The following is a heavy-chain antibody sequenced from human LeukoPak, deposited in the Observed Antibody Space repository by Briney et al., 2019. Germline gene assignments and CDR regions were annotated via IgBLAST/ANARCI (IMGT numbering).Heavy chain of an antibody. CDR1: GYAFTSYD. J-gene: IGHJ6*03. CDR3: ARGETRHGRNYMDV. Sequence: ASVKVSCKASGYAFTSYDINWVRQATGQGLEWMGWMNPNSGNTGYAQKFQGRVTMTRNTSISTAYMELSSLRSEDTAVYYCARGETRHGRNYMDVWGKGTTVTISS. V-gene: IGHV1-8*01. CDR2: MNPNSGNT.